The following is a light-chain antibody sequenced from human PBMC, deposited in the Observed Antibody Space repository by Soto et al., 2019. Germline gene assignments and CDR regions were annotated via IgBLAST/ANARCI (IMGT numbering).Light chain of an antibody. CDR2: DVS. J-gene: IGLJ3*02. CDR3: SSYSNSNNWV. Sequence: QSALTQPASVSGSPGQSITISCTGTNSDVGGYNYVSWYQQEPGKAPKLMIYDVSNRPSGVSNRFSGSKSDNTVSLTISGLQAEDEADYYCSSYSNSNNWVFGGGTKLTVL. V-gene: IGLV2-14*01. CDR1: NSDVGGYNY.